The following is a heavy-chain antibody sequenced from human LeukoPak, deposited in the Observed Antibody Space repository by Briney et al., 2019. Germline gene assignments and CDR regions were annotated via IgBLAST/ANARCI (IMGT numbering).Heavy chain of an antibody. CDR1: GYTFTSYD. Sequence: ASVKVSCKASGYTFTSYDINWVRQATGQGLEWMGWMNPNSGNTGYAQKFQGRVTMTRNTSISTAYMELSSLRSEDTAVYYCARGIVVVPAAMGGDYYYGMDVWGQGTTVTVSS. CDR3: ARGIVVVPAAMGGDYYYGMDV. D-gene: IGHD2-2*01. J-gene: IGHJ6*02. CDR2: MNPNSGNT. V-gene: IGHV1-8*01.